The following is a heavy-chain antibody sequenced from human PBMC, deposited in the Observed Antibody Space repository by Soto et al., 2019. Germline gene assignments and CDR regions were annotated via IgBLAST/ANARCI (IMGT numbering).Heavy chain of an antibody. V-gene: IGHV3-21*01. D-gene: IGHD3-10*01. CDR2: ISSSSSYI. CDR1: GFTFSSYS. Sequence: EVQLVESGGGLVKPGGSLRLSCAASGFTFSSYSMNWVRQAPGKGLEWVSSISSSSSYIYYADSVKGRFTISRDNAKNSLYLQMNSRRAEDTAVYYCASGYYGSGTIYAGDYFDYWGQGTLVTVSS. J-gene: IGHJ4*02. CDR3: ASGYYGSGTIYAGDYFDY.